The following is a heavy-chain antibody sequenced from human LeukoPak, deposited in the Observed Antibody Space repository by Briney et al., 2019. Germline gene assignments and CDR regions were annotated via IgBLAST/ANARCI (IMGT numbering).Heavy chain of an antibody. CDR3: ATDRIRTYYFDY. J-gene: IGHJ4*02. CDR2: FDPEDGET. CDR1: GYTLTELS. V-gene: IGHV1-24*01. D-gene: IGHD5-18*01. Sequence: ASVKVSCKVSGYTLTELSMHWVRQAPGKGLEWMRGFDPEDGETIYAQKFQGRVTMTEDTSTDTAYMELSSLRSEDTAVYYCATDRIRTYYFDYWGQGTLVTVSS.